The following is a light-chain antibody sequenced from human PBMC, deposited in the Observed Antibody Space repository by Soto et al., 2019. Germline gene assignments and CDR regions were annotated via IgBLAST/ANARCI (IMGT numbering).Light chain of an antibody. Sequence: QSVLTQPPSVSAAPGQKVTISCSGSNSNIGNGYVSWYQQLPGTAPKLLIYDTNQRPSGIPDRFSGSKSGTSATLGITGLQTGDEADDYCATWDRSLDAYVFGTGTKVTVL. J-gene: IGLJ1*01. CDR3: ATWDRSLDAYV. CDR1: NSNIGNGY. V-gene: IGLV1-51*01. CDR2: DTN.